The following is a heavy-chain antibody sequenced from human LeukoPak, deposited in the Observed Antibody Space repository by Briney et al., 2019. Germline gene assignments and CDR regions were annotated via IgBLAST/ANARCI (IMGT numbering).Heavy chain of an antibody. Sequence: PGGSLRLSCADSGFTFNSYWMGWVRQTPGKGLEWVANIKHDGSEEYYVDSVEGRFTISRDNAKNSLFLQMDGLRAEDTAVYYCARDSGHTGYDLLDYWGQGTLVTVSS. CDR1: GFTFNSYW. D-gene: IGHD5-12*01. V-gene: IGHV3-7*01. CDR2: IKHDGSEE. J-gene: IGHJ4*02. CDR3: ARDSGHTGYDLLDY.